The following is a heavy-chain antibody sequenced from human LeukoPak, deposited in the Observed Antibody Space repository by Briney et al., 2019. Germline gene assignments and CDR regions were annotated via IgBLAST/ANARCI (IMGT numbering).Heavy chain of an antibody. CDR1: GFXFSNYA. V-gene: IGHV3-30*04. CDR2: ISYDGRNK. CDR3: ARETWAFDI. Sequence: GGSLRLSCAASGFXFSNYAMHWVRQAPGKGLEWVAVISYDGRNKYYADSVKGRFTISRDNSKNTLYLEMNSLRAEDTAVYYCARETWAFDIWGQGTMVTVSS. J-gene: IGHJ3*02.